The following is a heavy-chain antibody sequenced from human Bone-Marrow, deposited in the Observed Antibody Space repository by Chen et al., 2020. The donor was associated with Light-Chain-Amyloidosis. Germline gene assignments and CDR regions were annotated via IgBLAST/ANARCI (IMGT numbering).Heavy chain of an antibody. J-gene: IGHJ4*02. CDR3: ARRRDGYNFDY. D-gene: IGHD5-12*01. V-gene: IGHV5-51*01. CDR1: GYTFPNYW. CDR2: TYPDDSDA. Sequence: EVQLEQSGPEVKKPGESLKISCKGSGYTFPNYWIGWVRQMPGKGLEWMGVTYPDDSDARYSPSFEGRVTIAADKSITPAYLQCRSLKASDTAMYYCARRRDGYNFDYWGQGTLVTVSS.